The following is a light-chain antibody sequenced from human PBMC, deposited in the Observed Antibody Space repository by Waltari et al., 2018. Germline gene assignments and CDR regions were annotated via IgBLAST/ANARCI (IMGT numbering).Light chain of an antibody. CDR2: DAS. CDR1: QSIIGW. J-gene: IGKJ1*01. Sequence: DIQMTQSPSTLSASIGDRVTITCRASQSIIGWLAWYQQKPGKAPKLLICDASSLEYGVPSRFSGSGYGTEFTLTISSLQPDDSATYYCQQYHTYKMFGQGTKVEIK. V-gene: IGKV1-5*01. CDR3: QQYHTYKM.